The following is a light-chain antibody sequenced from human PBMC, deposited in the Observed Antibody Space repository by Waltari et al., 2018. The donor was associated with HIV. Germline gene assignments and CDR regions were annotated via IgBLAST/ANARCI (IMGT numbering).Light chain of an antibody. V-gene: IGLV1-47*01. CDR3: VAWDDSLRGVL. Sequence: SVLTQPPSASGTPGQRVTISCSGSTSNIGSNYVFWYQPPPGTAPKLLIHRNDQRPSGVPDRFSGSTSGTSASLAISGLRSEDEADYYCVAWDDSLRGVLFGGGTKVAVL. CDR1: TSNIGSNY. CDR2: RND. J-gene: IGLJ2*01.